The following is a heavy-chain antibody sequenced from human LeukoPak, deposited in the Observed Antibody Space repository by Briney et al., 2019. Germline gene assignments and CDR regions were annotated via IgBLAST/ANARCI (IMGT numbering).Heavy chain of an antibody. CDR1: GYTFTSYG. Sequence: ASVKVSCKASGYTFTSYGIIWVRQAPGQGLECMGWISAYNGNTNYAQKLQGRVTMTTDTSTSKAYMELRSLRSDDTAVYYCARVIHYGSGSYQFDPWGQGTLVTVSS. CDR3: ARVIHYGSGSYQFDP. J-gene: IGHJ5*02. CDR2: ISAYNGNT. V-gene: IGHV1-18*01. D-gene: IGHD3-10*01.